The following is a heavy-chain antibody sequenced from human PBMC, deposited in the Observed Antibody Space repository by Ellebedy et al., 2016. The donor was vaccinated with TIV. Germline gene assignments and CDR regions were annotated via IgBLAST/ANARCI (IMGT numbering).Heavy chain of an antibody. Sequence: GESLKISCAASGFTFSSYAINWVRQAPGKGLEWVSAISGSGDSTYYADSVKGRFTISRDNSKNTLYLQMSNLRAEDTAVYYCAKARRDGDGDYFDYWGQGTLVTVSS. D-gene: IGHD7-27*01. CDR2: ISGSGDST. J-gene: IGHJ4*01. V-gene: IGHV3-23*01. CDR3: AKARRDGDGDYFDY. CDR1: GFTFSSYA.